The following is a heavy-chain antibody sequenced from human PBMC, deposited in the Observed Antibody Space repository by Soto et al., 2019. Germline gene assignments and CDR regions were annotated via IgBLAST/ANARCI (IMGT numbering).Heavy chain of an antibody. Sequence: GGSLRLSCAASGFTFSSYVMHWVRQSPGKGLEWVAVIWYDGSNKYYADSVKGRFTISRDNSKNTLYLQMNSLRAEDTAVYYCARGVSSYLDGRYYYYYGMDVWGQGTTVTVSS. J-gene: IGHJ6*02. V-gene: IGHV3-33*01. CDR2: IWYDGSNK. CDR1: GFTFSSYV. D-gene: IGHD6-6*01. CDR3: ARGVSSYLDGRYYYYYGMDV.